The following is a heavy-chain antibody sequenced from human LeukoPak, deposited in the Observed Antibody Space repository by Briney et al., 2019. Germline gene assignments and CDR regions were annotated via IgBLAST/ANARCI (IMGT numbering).Heavy chain of an antibody. V-gene: IGHV1-3*01. CDR3: ARYGSSWVVLDY. J-gene: IGHJ4*02. CDR2: INAGNGNT. CDR1: GYTFTSYA. D-gene: IGHD6-13*01. Sequence: ASVKVSCKVSGYTFTSYAMHWVRQAPGQRLEWMGWINAGNGNTKYSQKFQGRVTITRDTSASTAYMELSSLRSEDTAVYYCARYGSSWVVLDYWGQGTLVTVSS.